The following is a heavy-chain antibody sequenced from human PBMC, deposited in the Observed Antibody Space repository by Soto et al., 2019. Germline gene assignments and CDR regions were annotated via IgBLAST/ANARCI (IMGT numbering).Heavy chain of an antibody. J-gene: IGHJ4*02. Sequence: QVQLQQWGAGLLKPSETLSFTCAVYGGSFSGYYWSWIRQPPGKGLEWIGEINHSGSTNYNPSLKSRVTISVDTSKNQFSLKLSSVTAADTAVYYCAREAGSWPRCPDYWGQGTLVTVSS. D-gene: IGHD6-13*01. CDR3: AREAGSWPRCPDY. CDR2: INHSGST. CDR1: GGSFSGYY. V-gene: IGHV4-34*01.